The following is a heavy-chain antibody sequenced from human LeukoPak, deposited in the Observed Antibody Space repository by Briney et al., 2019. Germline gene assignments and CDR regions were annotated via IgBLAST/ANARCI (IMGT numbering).Heavy chain of an antibody. J-gene: IGHJ4*02. CDR3: AREEYYDFWSGYCVY. Sequence: GASVKVSCKTSGYTFTGYYMHWVRQAPGQGPEWMGWINPNSGGTNYAQKFQGRVTMTRDTSISTAYMELSRLRSDDTAVYYCAREEYYDFWSGYCVYWGQGTLVTVSS. V-gene: IGHV1-2*02. D-gene: IGHD3-3*01. CDR1: GYTFTGYY. CDR2: INPNSGGT.